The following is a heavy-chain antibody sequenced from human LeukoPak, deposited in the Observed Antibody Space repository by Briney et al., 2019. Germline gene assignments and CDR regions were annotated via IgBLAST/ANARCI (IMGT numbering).Heavy chain of an antibody. Sequence: SETLSLTCTVSGYSISSGYYWGWIRQPPGKGLEWIGSIYHSGSTYYNPSLKSRVTISVDTSKNQFSLKLSSVTAADTAVYYCARESYRFITDSRPVWGQGTLVTVSS. D-gene: IGHD3-22*01. CDR1: GYSISSGYY. CDR2: IYHSGST. CDR3: ARESYRFITDSRPV. V-gene: IGHV4-38-2*02. J-gene: IGHJ4*02.